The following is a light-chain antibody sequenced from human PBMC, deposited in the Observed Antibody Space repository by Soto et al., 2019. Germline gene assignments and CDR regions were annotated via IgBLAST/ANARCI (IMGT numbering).Light chain of an antibody. Sequence: QSVLTQPPSVSGAPGQRVTISCTGSSSNIGAGYDVHWYQQLPGTAPKLLIYGNSNRPSGVPYRFSDSKSGTSASLAITGLQAEDDADYYCQSYDSSLSGYVVFGGGTKLTVL. CDR2: GNS. CDR3: QSYDSSLSGYVV. V-gene: IGLV1-40*01. J-gene: IGLJ2*01. CDR1: SSNIGAGYD.